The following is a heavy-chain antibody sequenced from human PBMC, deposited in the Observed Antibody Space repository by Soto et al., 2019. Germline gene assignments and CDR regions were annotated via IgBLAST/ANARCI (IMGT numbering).Heavy chain of an antibody. Sequence: ASVKVSCKGSGYTFISYGIRWVRQAPGQGLEWVGWMSAFTGKADYAQIFQDRVTMTTDTSTSTAYMELRSLRSDDTAVYYCARDQRYYGSGYYYSDSWGQGTLVTVSS. CDR3: ARDQRYYGSGYYYSDS. CDR1: GYTFISYG. J-gene: IGHJ1*01. CDR2: MSAFTGKA. D-gene: IGHD3-10*01. V-gene: IGHV1-18*04.